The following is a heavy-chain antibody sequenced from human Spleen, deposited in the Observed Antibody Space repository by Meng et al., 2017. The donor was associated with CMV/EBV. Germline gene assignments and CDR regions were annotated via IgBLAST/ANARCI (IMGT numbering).Heavy chain of an antibody. CDR3: SPQYGDYFDY. Sequence: GGSLRLSCAASGFTFSSSWMHWVCQAPEKGLEWVADIKCDGSEKYYVDSVKGRLTISRDNAKNSLYLQVNSLRAEDMTVYYCSPQYGDYFDYWGQGTLVTVS. J-gene: IGHJ4*02. CDR2: IKCDGSEK. D-gene: IGHD4-17*01. V-gene: IGHV3-52*01. CDR1: GFTFSSSW.